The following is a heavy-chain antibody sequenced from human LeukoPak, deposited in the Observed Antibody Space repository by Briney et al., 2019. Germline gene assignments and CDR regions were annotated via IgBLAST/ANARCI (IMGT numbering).Heavy chain of an antibody. Sequence: GGSLRLSCATSGFSFSDYWMYWVRQAPGKGLVWISNINEYGTTAYADSVKGRFTISRDNAKNTPYLQMNSLRAEDTAVYYCAKSYYYDSSGYYFGFSGDLYYFDYWGQGTLVTVSS. J-gene: IGHJ4*02. CDR1: GFSFSDYW. D-gene: IGHD3-22*01. V-gene: IGHV3-74*01. CDR3: AKSYYYDSSGYYFGFSGDLYYFDY. CDR2: INEYGTT.